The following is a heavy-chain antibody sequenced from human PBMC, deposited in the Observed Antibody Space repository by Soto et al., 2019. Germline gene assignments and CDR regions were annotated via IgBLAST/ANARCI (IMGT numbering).Heavy chain of an antibody. CDR3: ARDQQKYNPSFYHYYAMDL. CDR1: GGTSSSNA. CDR2: ITLIFGTA. V-gene: IGHV1-69*13. Sequence: SVKVSCKASGGTSSSNAISWVRQAPGQGLEWMGGITLIFGTANYAQKFQGRVTITADESTTTAYMELSSLRSEDTAVYYCARDQQKYNPSFYHYYAMDLWGQGTTVTVSS. D-gene: IGHD1-20*01. J-gene: IGHJ6*02.